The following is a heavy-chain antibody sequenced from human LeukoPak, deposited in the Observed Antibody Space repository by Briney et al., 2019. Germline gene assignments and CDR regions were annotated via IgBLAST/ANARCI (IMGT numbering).Heavy chain of an antibody. CDR1: GFTFSSYT. J-gene: IGHJ4*02. D-gene: IGHD2-2*01. CDR2: ITSGGVNT. Sequence: GGSLRLSCAASGFTFSSYTMNWVRQAPGKGLEWVSYITSGGVNTYYATSVKGRFTISRDNAKNSLFLQMNSLRAEDTAVYYCAMRGDILVIPATYMFDYWGQGTLVTVSS. V-gene: IGHV3-21*01. CDR3: AMRGDILVIPATYMFDY.